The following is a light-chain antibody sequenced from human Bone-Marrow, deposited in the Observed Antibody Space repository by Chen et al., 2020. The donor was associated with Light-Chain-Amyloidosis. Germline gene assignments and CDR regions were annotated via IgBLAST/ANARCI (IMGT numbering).Light chain of an antibody. CDR2: WAS. V-gene: IGKV4-1*01. Sequence: DIVMTQSPESLAVSLGERATINCKASQSVALSSNSKNYLAWDRQKPGQPPILLIYWASTRESGVPKRFIGSASVTAFTLTITNLQADDVAVYYCQQYYTTPWTFGQGTRVEIK. CDR3: QQYYTTPWT. CDR1: QSVALSSNSKNY. J-gene: IGKJ1*01.